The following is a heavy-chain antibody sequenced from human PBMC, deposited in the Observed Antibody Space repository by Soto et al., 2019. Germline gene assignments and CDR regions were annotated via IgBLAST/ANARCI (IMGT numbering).Heavy chain of an antibody. CDR1: GFTFISYW. V-gene: IGHV3-7*01. CDR2: TNTDGSQK. CDR3: ARVSRRNTFDV. J-gene: IGHJ3*01. Sequence: EVQVVESGGGLVQPGGSLRLSCAASGFTFISYWVTWVRQAPGKGLEWVANTNTDGSQKNSVDSVKGRVTFSRDNGKNSLYLQMSSLRVEDTAVYYCARVSRRNTFDVRGQGTMVTVSS.